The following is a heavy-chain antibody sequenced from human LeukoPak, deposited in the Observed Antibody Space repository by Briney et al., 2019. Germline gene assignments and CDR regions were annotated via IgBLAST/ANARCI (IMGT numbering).Heavy chain of an antibody. CDR2: IYSGGET. J-gene: IGHJ4*02. CDR3: ARDSDYSGPTFDY. CDR1: GFTVSYSF. V-gene: IGHV3-66*01. Sequence: GGSLRLSCEASGFTVSYSFMSWVRQAPGKGLEWVSVIYSGGETYYADSIKGRFTISRDNSKKTVYLQMNSLRAEDTAVYYCARDSDYSGPTFDYWGQGTPVTVSS. D-gene: IGHD5-12*01.